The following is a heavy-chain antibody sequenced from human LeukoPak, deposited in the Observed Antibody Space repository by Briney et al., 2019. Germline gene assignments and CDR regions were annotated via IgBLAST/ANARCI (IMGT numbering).Heavy chain of an antibody. J-gene: IGHJ6*03. Sequence: GESLKISCKGSGYSFTSYWIGWVRQMPGKGLEWMGIIYPGDSDPRYSPSFQGQVTISADKSISTAYLQWSSLKASDTAMYYCARRSSGSYSVGGYYYYMDVWGKGTTVTVSS. V-gene: IGHV5-51*01. CDR2: IYPGDSDP. CDR1: GYSFTSYW. CDR3: ARRSSGSYSVGGYYYYMDV. D-gene: IGHD1-26*01.